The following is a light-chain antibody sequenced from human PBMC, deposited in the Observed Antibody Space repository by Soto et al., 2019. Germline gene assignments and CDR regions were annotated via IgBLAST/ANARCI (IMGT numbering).Light chain of an antibody. CDR1: QSVGNNF. J-gene: IGKJ1*01. CDR3: HQYGTSPQT. CDR2: DAS. Sequence: EIVLTQSPDTLSLSPGERATLSCRASQSVGNNFLAWYQQKPGQAPTLLIYDASSRASGLPDRFSGSGSETAFTLTVSSLELEDFAVSFCHQYGTSPQTFGQGTKVES. V-gene: IGKV3-20*01.